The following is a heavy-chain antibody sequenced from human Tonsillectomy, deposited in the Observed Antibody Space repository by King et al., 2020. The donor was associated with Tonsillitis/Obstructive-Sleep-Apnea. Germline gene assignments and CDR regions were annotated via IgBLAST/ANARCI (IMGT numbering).Heavy chain of an antibody. CDR2: IYSGGGT. CDR1: GFTVSSKY. J-gene: IGHJ4*02. V-gene: IGHV3-53*01. Sequence: VQLVESGGGLIQPGGSLRLSCAASGFTVSSKYMSWVRQAPGKGLEWVSVIYSGGGTYNANSVKGRFTITRDTSKNTVFLQLESLRVEDTALYYCARDTRDYDGLYYFDYWGQGTLVTVSS. CDR3: ARDTRDYDGLYYFDY. D-gene: IGHD3-22*01.